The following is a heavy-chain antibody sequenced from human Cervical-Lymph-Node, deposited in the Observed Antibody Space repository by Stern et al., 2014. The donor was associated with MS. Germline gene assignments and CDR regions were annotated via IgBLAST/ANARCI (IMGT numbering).Heavy chain of an antibody. CDR2: ITPVTGKT. CDR1: GATFSRLA. D-gene: IGHD3-10*01. V-gene: IGHV1-69*09. J-gene: IGHJ4*02. CDR3: ASPAPSLAAGSYVNGCDY. Sequence: VQLVESGAELKKPGSSVKVSCKASGATFSRLALSWVRQAPGQGLEWMGRITPVTGKTIFAQHFQDRVTITADTSSSTAYMELSRLTPDDTAVYYCASPAPSLAAGSYVNGCDYWGQGTLVTVSS.